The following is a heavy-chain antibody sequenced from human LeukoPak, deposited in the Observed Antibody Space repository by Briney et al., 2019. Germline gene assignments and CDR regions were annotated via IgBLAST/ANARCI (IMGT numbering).Heavy chain of an antibody. CDR2: IKSKTDGGTA. Sequence: GGSLRLSCTASGITFISAWMNWVRQAPGKGLEWVGRIKSKTDGGTAEHAAPVKGRFIISRDDSKNTLYLQINSLNSDDTGVYYCATALRGVGFWGQGTLVTVPS. CDR1: GITFISAW. D-gene: IGHD3-3*01. J-gene: IGHJ4*02. CDR3: ATALRGVGF. V-gene: IGHV3-15*01.